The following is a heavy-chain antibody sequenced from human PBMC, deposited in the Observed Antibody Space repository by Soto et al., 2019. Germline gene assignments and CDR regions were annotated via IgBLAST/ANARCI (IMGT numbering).Heavy chain of an antibody. CDR2: IHHSGST. D-gene: IGHD6-13*01. CDR3: ARVREVRQLGYYFDY. Sequence: SEPLSLTCAIYGESFSGYYWTWILQPPGKGLEWIGEIHHSGSTNYSPSLKSRVTISVDTSKNQFSLRLSSITAADTAVYYCARVREVRQLGYYFDYWGQGTLVTVSS. J-gene: IGHJ4*02. V-gene: IGHV4-34*01. CDR1: GESFSGYY.